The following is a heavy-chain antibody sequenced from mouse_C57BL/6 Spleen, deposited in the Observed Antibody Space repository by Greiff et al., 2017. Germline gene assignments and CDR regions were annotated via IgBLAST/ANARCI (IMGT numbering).Heavy chain of an antibody. Sequence: VQLKESGAELAKPGASVKLSCKASGYTFTSYWMHWVKQRPGQGLEWIGYIDPSSGYTKYNQKFKDKATLTADTSSSTAYMQLSSLTYEDSAVYSIAQGPYYYGSSPFWCFDVWGTGTTVTVSS. CDR1: GYTFTSYW. J-gene: IGHJ1*03. D-gene: IGHD1-1*01. CDR2: IDPSSGYT. CDR3: AQGPYYYGSSPFWCFDV. V-gene: IGHV1-7*01.